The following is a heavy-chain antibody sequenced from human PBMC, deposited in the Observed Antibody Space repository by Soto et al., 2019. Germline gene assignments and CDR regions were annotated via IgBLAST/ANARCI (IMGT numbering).Heavy chain of an antibody. CDR2: IYYSGST. V-gene: IGHV4-39*01. CDR1: GGSITSSSYY. Sequence: SETLSLTCTVSGGSITSSSYYWGWIRQPPGKGLEWIGSIYYSGSTYYNPSLRSRVSMSVDTSENQFSLKMSSVTAADTAVYHCARQEAYFPRTSDYEFDYRDKVTLITVSS. CDR3: ARQEAYFPRTSDYEFDY. D-gene: IGHD3-22*01. J-gene: IGHJ4*02.